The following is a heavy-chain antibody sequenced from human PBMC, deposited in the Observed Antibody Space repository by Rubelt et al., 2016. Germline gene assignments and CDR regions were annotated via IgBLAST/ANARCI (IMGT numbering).Heavy chain of an antibody. CDR3: ASLAGGNSY. J-gene: IGHJ4*02. CDR1: GGSISSSSYY. CDR2: FFYNGST. Sequence: QVQLQESGPGLVKPSETLSLTCTVSGGSISSSSYYWGWIRQPPGKGLEWIGIFFYNGSTYYNPSPKGRVTISVDTSKNQFSLKLSSGTAADTAVYYCASLAGGNSYWGQGTLVTVSS. D-gene: IGHD4-23*01. V-gene: IGHV4-39*01.